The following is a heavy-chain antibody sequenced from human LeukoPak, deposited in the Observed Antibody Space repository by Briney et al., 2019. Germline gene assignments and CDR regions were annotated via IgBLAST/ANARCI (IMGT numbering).Heavy chain of an antibody. V-gene: IGHV3-23*01. Sequence: PGGSLRLSCAASGFTFSSYSMNWVRQAPGKGLEWVSAISGSGGSTYYADSVKGRFTISRDNSKNTLYLQMNSLRAEDTAVYYCAKDLEVVPAGVDYWGQGTPVTVSS. J-gene: IGHJ4*02. CDR1: GFTFSSYS. CDR3: AKDLEVVPAGVDY. CDR2: ISGSGGST. D-gene: IGHD2-2*01.